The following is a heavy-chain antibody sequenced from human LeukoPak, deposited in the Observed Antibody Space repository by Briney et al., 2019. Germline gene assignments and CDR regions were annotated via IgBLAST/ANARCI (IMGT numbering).Heavy chain of an antibody. J-gene: IGHJ4*02. D-gene: IGHD1-1*01. CDR3: ARETSWNPLDY. CDR2: ISSSSSYI. CDR1: GFTFSSYS. V-gene: IGHV3-21*01. Sequence: GGSLRLSCAASGFTFSSYSMSWVRQAPGKGLEWVSSISSSSSYIYYADSVKGRFTISRDNAKNSLYLQTNSLRDEDTAVYYCARETSWNPLDYWGQGTLVTVSS.